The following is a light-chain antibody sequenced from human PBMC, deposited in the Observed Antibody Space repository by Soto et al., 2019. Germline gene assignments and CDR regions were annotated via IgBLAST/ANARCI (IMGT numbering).Light chain of an antibody. CDR1: QSVSSK. J-gene: IGKJ2*01. CDR2: GAS. CDR3: QQYGGSPRT. Sequence: EIVLTQSPGTLSLSLGERATLSCRASQSVSSKLAWYQQKPGQAPRALIYGASSRATGIPDRFGGSGSGTEFTLTISRLEPEDFAVYYCQQYGGSPRTFGQGTKLEI. V-gene: IGKV3-20*01.